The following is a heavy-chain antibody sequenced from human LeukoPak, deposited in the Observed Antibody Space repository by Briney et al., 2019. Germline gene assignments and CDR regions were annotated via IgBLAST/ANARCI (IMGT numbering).Heavy chain of an antibody. Sequence: ASVKVSCKASGGTFSSYAISWVRQAPGQGLEWMGGIIPIFGTANYAQKFQGRVTITADESTSTAYMELSSLRSEDTAVYYCARGLELLGGIFDYWGQGTLVTVSS. CDR1: GGTFSSYA. J-gene: IGHJ4*02. D-gene: IGHD3-10*01. CDR2: IIPIFGTA. CDR3: ARGLELLGGIFDY. V-gene: IGHV1-69*13.